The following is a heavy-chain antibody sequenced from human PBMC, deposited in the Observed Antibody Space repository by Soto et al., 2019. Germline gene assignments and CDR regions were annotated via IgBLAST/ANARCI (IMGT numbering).Heavy chain of an antibody. V-gene: IGHV4-34*01. D-gene: IGHD6-13*01. CDR1: GGSFSGYY. CDR2: INHSGST. CDR3: ARGGDRQQLVRALFDP. Sequence: SETLSLTCAVYGGSFSGYYWSWIRQPPGKGLEWIGEINHSGSTNYNPSLKSRVTISVDTSKNQFSLKLSSVTAADTAVYYCARGGDRQQLVRALFDPWGQGTLVT. J-gene: IGHJ5*02.